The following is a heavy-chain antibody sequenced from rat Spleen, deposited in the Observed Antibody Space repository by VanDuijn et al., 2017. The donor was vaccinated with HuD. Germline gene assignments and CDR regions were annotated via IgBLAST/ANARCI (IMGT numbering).Heavy chain of an antibody. CDR2: ILRTGENT. J-gene: IGHJ1*01. V-gene: IGHV5-31*01. CDR1: GFIFNNYW. Sequence: EVQLVESGGGLVQPRRSLKLSCVASGFIFNNYWLTWIRQAPGKGLEWVASILRTGENTYYSDSVKGRFTISRDNAKSTLYLQMNRLRSEDSATYYCTGGGVPWYLDFWGPGTMVTVSS. CDR3: TGGGVPWYLDF. D-gene: IGHD4-3*01.